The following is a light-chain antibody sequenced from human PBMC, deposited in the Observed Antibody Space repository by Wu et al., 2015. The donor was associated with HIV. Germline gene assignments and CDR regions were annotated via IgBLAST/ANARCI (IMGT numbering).Light chain of an antibody. V-gene: IGKV3D-15*01. CDR3: QQYESWPPLT. CDR2: SAF. J-gene: IGKJ4*01. Sequence: EIMMTQSPATLSVSPGERATLSCRASQSISSNLAWYQQKGGQTPRLLIYSAFIRASGIPARFNGGGSGTEFTLTISSMQSEDIAVYYCQQYESWPPLTFGGRDQGGD. CDR1: QSISSN.